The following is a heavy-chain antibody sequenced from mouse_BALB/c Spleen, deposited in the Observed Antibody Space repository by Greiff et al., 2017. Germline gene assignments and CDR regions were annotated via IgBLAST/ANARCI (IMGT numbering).Heavy chain of an antibody. D-gene: IGHD2-14*01. Sequence: EVKVEESGPGLVKPSQSLSLTCTVTGYSITSDYAWNWIRQFPGNKLEWMGHISYSGSTSYNPSLKSRISITRDTSKNQFFLQLNSVTTEDTATYYCAKNRYDTFDYWGQGTTLTVSS. J-gene: IGHJ2*01. V-gene: IGHV3-2*02. CDR3: AKNRYDTFDY. CDR1: GYSITSDYA. CDR2: ISYSGST.